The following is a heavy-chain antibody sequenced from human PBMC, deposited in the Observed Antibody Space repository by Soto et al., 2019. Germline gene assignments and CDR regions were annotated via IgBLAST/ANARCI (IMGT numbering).Heavy chain of an antibody. CDR3: ASGGSVTAAQTGYYYYYGMDV. J-gene: IGHJ6*02. V-gene: IGHV3-21*01. D-gene: IGHD2-2*01. Sequence: GGSLRLSCAASGFTFSSYSMNWVRQAPGKGLERVSSISSSSSYIYYADSVKGRFTISRDNAKNSLYLQMNSLRAEDTAVYYCASGGSVTAAQTGYYYYYGMDVWGHGTTVTVSS. CDR1: GFTFSSYS. CDR2: ISSSSSYI.